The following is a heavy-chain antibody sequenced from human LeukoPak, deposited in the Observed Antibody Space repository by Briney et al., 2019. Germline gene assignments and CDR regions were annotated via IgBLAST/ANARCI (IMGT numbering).Heavy chain of an antibody. CDR2: IYYNGTT. Sequence: PSETLSLTCTVSGGSIRYYYWSWIRQSPRKGLEWIGYIYYNGTTNYNPSLKSRVTISVDMSKNQFSLKMSSVTAADTAVYYCARKGGLFDYWGQGRLVTVSS. CDR1: GGSIRYYY. V-gene: IGHV4-59*01. D-gene: IGHD2-15*01. CDR3: ARKGGLFDY. J-gene: IGHJ4*02.